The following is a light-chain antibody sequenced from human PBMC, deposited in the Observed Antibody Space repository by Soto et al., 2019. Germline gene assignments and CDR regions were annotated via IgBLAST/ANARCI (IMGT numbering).Light chain of an antibody. Sequence: DIQMTQNPSSLSASVGDRVTITCRASQSISSYLHWYQQKPGKAPKLLIYAASNLQSGVPSRFSASGPGTDFTLTISSLQPDDFATYYCQQYNSYPWTFGQRSMA. CDR1: QSISSY. CDR3: QQYNSYPWT. CDR2: AAS. J-gene: IGKJ1*01. V-gene: IGKV1-39*01.